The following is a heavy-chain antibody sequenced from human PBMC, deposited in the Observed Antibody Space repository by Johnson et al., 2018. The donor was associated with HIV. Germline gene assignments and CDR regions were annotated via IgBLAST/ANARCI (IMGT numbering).Heavy chain of an antibody. V-gene: IGHV3-23*04. CDR3: AKDGGSYGGAFDM. J-gene: IGHJ3*02. Sequence: EVQLVESGGGVVQPGRSLRLSCAASGFNFRSYAMHWVRQAPGKGLEWVSAISGSGGSTYYADSVKGRFTISRDNSKNTLYLQMNSLRPEDTAVYYCAKDGGSYGGAFDMWGQGTMVTVSS. CDR2: ISGSGGST. D-gene: IGHD1-26*01. CDR1: GFNFRSYA.